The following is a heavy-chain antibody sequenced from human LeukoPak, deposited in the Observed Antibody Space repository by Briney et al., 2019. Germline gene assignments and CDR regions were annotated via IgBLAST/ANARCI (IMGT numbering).Heavy chain of an antibody. J-gene: IGHJ4*02. V-gene: IGHV3-11*01. CDR1: GFTSSDYY. Sequence: PGGSLRLSCAVSGFTSSDYYMSWIRQSAGKGREWVSYISSSGSTIYYADSVKGRFTISRDNAKNSLYLQMNSLRAEDTAVYYCAGVEVATTTIDYWGQGTLVTVSS. CDR3: AGVEVATTTIDY. CDR2: ISSSGSTI. D-gene: IGHD5-24*01.